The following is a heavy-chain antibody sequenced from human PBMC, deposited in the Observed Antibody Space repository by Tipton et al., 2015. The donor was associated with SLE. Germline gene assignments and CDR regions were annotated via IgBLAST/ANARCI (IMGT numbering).Heavy chain of an antibody. V-gene: IGHV4-30-2*01. CDR2: IYSGGTT. J-gene: IGHJ2*01. D-gene: IGHD3-16*01. CDR1: GGSINRGSYH. CDR3: ARTITAWYFDL. Sequence: TLSLTCTVSGGSINRGSYHWSWIRQPPGQDLEFLGYIYSGGTTFYKPSLKSRVTLSIDSSKNQFSLNLTSVTAADTAVYYCARTITAWYFDLWGRGTLVTVSS.